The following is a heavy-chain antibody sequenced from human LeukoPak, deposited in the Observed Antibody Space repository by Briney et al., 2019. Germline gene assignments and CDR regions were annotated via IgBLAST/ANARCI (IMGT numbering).Heavy chain of an antibody. CDR1: GFTFSSYA. CDR2: ISRSGGST. V-gene: IGHV3-23*01. CDR3: AKFQDASAFYYYYGMDV. Sequence: GGSLRLSCAASGFTFSSYAMSWVRQAPGKGLEWVSGISRSGGSTYYADSGKGRFTISRDNSKNTLYLQMISLRAEDTAVYYCAKFQDASAFYYYYGMDVWGQGTTVTVSS. J-gene: IGHJ6*02.